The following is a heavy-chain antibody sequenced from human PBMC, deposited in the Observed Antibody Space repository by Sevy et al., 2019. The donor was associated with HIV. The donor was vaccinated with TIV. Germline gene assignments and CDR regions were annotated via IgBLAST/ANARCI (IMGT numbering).Heavy chain of an antibody. V-gene: IGHV3-23*01. Sequence: GGSLRLSCAASGFTFSSYAMSWVRQAPGKGLEWVATLSFGCGKINYADSVKGRFTISRDNSKNSFYLQMDNLRVEDTALYYCAREGCTRPHDYWGQGTRVTVSS. D-gene: IGHD2-8*01. CDR2: LSFGCGKI. CDR1: GFTFSSYA. CDR3: AREGCTRPHDY. J-gene: IGHJ4*02.